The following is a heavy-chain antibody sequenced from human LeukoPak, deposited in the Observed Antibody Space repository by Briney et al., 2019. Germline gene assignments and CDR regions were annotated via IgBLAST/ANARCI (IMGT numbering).Heavy chain of an antibody. Sequence: GGSLRLSCAASGFTFSSYSMNWVRQAPGKGLEWVSFISSSSSTIYYADSVKGRSTISRDNAKNSLYLQMNSLRAEDTAVYYCARDRGGSYSAIDYWGQGTLVTVSS. J-gene: IGHJ4*02. CDR2: ISSSSSTI. D-gene: IGHD1-26*01. CDR3: ARDRGGSYSAIDY. V-gene: IGHV3-48*04. CDR1: GFTFSSYS.